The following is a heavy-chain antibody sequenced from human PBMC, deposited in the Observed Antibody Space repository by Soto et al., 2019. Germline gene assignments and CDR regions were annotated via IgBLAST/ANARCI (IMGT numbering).Heavy chain of an antibody. Sequence: ASVKVSCKTSGYTFTSYYIQWVRQAPGQGLEWMGIINPSGGFTTYSQKFQGRVTMTRDTSTSTVYMVLSSLRSEDTAVYYCARGRTEGYDRRFFDYWGQGTLVTVSS. CDR2: INPSGGFT. CDR1: GYTFTSYY. J-gene: IGHJ4*02. V-gene: IGHV1-46*03. CDR3: ARGRTEGYDRRFFDY. D-gene: IGHD5-12*01.